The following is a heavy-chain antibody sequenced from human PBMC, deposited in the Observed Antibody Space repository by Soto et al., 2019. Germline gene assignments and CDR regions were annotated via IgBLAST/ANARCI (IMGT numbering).Heavy chain of an antibody. Sequence: SETLSLTCTVSGGSISSSSYYWGWIRQPPGKGLEWIGSIYYSGSTYYNPSLNSRVTISVDTSKNQFSLKLSSVTAADTAVYYCARNIVVVLAARSDYYYYGMDGRAQRTTDTGSS. D-gene: IGHD2-2*01. V-gene: IGHV4-39*01. CDR1: GGSISSSSYY. CDR2: IYYSGST. J-gene: IGHJ6*02. CDR3: ARNIVVVLAARSDYYYYGMDG.